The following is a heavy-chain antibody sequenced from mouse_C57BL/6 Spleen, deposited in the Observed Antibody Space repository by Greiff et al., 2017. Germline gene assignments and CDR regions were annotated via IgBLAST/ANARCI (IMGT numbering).Heavy chain of an antibody. CDR3: ARRDGSSYGEGAMDY. CDR1: GYTFTSYW. Sequence: QVQLQQSGAELVKPGASVKMSCKASGYTFTSYWITWVKQRPGQGLEWIGDIYPGSGSTNYNEKFKSKATLTVDTSSSTAYMQLSSLTSEDSAVYYCARRDGSSYGEGAMDYWGQGTSVTVSS. D-gene: IGHD1-1*01. V-gene: IGHV1-55*01. CDR2: IYPGSGST. J-gene: IGHJ4*01.